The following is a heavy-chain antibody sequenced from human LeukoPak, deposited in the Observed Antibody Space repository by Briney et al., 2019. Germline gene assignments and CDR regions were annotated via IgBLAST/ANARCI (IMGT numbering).Heavy chain of an antibody. Sequence: GGSLRLSCAASGFTFSSYAMSWVRQAPGKGLEWVSAISGSGGSTYYADSVKGRSTISRDNSKNTLYLQMNSLRAEDTAVYYCATDSSGYYYNFDYWGQGTLVTVSS. CDR3: ATDSSGYYYNFDY. J-gene: IGHJ4*02. D-gene: IGHD3-22*01. CDR1: GFTFSSYA. V-gene: IGHV3-23*01. CDR2: ISGSGGST.